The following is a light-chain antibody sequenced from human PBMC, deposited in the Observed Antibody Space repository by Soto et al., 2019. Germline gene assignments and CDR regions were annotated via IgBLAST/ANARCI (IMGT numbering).Light chain of an antibody. CDR1: SSNIGSNY. V-gene: IGLV1-51*02. Sequence: QSLLTQPPSVSAAPGQKVTISCSGSSSNIGSNYVSWYQQLPGAAPKLLIYENYERPSGIPDRFSGSKSGTSATLDITGLQTGDEADYYCGAWDNSLTGGVFGGGTKVTVL. CDR2: ENY. J-gene: IGLJ2*01. CDR3: GAWDNSLTGGV.